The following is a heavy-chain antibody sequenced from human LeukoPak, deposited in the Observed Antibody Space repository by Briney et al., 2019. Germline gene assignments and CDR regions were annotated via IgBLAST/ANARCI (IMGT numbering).Heavy chain of an antibody. CDR2: ISGSGGST. Sequence: GGSLRLSCAASGFTFSSYAMSWVRQAPGKGLEWVSAISGSGGSTYYADSVKGRFTISRDNSKNTLYLQMNSLRAEDTAVYYCAKDLGSPYGSGSESGLLDYWGQGTLVTVSS. D-gene: IGHD3-10*01. CDR1: GFTFSSYA. J-gene: IGHJ4*02. V-gene: IGHV3-23*01. CDR3: AKDLGSPYGSGSESGLLDY.